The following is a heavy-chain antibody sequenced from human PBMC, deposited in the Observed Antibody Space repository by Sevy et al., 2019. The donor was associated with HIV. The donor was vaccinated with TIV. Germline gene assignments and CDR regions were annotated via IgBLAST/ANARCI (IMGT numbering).Heavy chain of an antibody. CDR3: VREGCTKPHDF. CDR1: GFTFSRYT. Sequence: GGSLRLSCAASGFTFSRYTMTWVRQAPGKGLEWVSTFCFGDGSMNYANSAKGRFTISRDNSKETQYLQMNNLGAEDTAMYYCVREGCTKPHDFWGQGTLVTVSS. V-gene: IGHV3-23*01. J-gene: IGHJ4*02. D-gene: IGHD2-8*01. CDR2: FCFGDGSM.